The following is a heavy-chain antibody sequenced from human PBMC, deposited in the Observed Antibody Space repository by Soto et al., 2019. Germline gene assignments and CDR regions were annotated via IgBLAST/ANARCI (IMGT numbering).Heavy chain of an antibody. Sequence: SETLSLTCTVSGGSISSSSYYWGWIRQPPGKGLEWIGSIYYSGSTYYNPSLKSRVTISVDTSKNQFSLKLSSVTAADTAVYYCARINSGSYYRSYYYGMDVWGQGTTVTVSS. V-gene: IGHV4-39*01. CDR1: GGSISSSSYY. D-gene: IGHD1-26*01. CDR2: IYYSGST. J-gene: IGHJ6*02. CDR3: ARINSGSYYRSYYYGMDV.